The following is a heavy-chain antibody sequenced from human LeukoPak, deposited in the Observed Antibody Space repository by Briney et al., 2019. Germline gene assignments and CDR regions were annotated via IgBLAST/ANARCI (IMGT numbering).Heavy chain of an antibody. CDR1: GGSISSYY. CDR3: ARSRFNTYCGGDCYFDFDY. Sequence: SETLSLTCTVSGGSISSYYWSWIRQPPGKGLEWIGYIYCSGSTNYNPSLKSRVTISVDTSKNQFSLKLSSVTAADTAVYYCARSRFNTYCGGDCYFDFDYWGQGTLVTVSS. J-gene: IGHJ4*02. V-gene: IGHV4-59*01. CDR2: IYCSGST. D-gene: IGHD2-21*02.